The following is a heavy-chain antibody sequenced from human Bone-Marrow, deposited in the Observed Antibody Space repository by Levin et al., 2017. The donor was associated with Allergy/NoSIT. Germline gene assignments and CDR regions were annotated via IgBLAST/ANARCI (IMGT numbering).Heavy chain of an antibody. Sequence: GGSLRLSCAASGFTFSSYAMHWVRQAPGKGLEWVAVISYDGSNKYYADSVKGRFTISRDNSKNTLYLQMNSLRAEDTAVYYCAREEVVAAMVLYYYYGMDVWGQGTTVTVSS. D-gene: IGHD2-15*01. V-gene: IGHV3-30-3*01. CDR2: ISYDGSNK. J-gene: IGHJ6*02. CDR1: GFTFSSYA. CDR3: AREEVVAAMVLYYYYGMDV.